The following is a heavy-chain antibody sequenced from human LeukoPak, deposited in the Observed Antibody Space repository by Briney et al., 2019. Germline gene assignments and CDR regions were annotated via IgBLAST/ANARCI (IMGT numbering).Heavy chain of an antibody. V-gene: IGHV3-48*04. D-gene: IGHD4-23*01. CDR2: ISSSSSTI. J-gene: IGHJ4*02. CDR1: GFTFSSYT. CDR3: ARGRPHGNDY. Sequence: GGSLRLSCVASGFTFSSYTMNWVRQAPGKGLEWISYISSSSSTINYADSVKGRFSISRDNAKNTLYLQMNSLRVEDTAVYYCARGRPHGNDYWGQGTLVTVSS.